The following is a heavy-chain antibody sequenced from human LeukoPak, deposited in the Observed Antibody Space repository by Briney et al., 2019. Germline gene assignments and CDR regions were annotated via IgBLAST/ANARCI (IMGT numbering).Heavy chain of an antibody. CDR3: AKDYSDSRVGDVFLEY. Sequence: GGSLRLSCAASGVTFSNSWMHWVRQAPGKGLVLVSTINSDGSTTGYADSVKGRFTISRENSKSTFHLQMNSLRAEDTAVYYCAKDYSDSRVGDVFLEYWGQGTLVTVSS. CDR2: INSDGSTT. J-gene: IGHJ4*02. CDR1: GVTFSNSW. V-gene: IGHV3-74*01. D-gene: IGHD1-26*01.